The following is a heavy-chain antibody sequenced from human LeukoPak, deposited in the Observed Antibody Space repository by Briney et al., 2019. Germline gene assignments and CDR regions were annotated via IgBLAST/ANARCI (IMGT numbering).Heavy chain of an antibody. J-gene: IGHJ3*02. Sequence: ASVKVSCKASGYTFTSYYMHWVRQAPGQGLEWTGIINPSGGSTSYAQKFQGRVTMTRDTSTSTVYMELSSLRSEDTAVYYCARDHCSGGSCSNDAFDIWGQGTMVTVSS. V-gene: IGHV1-46*01. D-gene: IGHD2-15*01. CDR3: ARDHCSGGSCSNDAFDI. CDR1: GYTFTSYY. CDR2: INPSGGST.